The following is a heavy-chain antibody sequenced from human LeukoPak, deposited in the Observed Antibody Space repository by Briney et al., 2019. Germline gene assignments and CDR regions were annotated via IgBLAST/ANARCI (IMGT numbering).Heavy chain of an antibody. J-gene: IGHJ4*02. D-gene: IGHD3-22*01. CDR3: ARATIADSSTYYIDY. CDR1: GYTFSDYY. CDR2: INPNSGGA. Sequence: ASVKVSCKASGYTFSDYYMHWVRQAPGQGLEWMGWINPNSGGANYAQKFQGRVTMTRDMSISTAYMEVSRLTSDDTAVYYCARATIADSSTYYIDYGGLGTLVTVSS. V-gene: IGHV1-2*02.